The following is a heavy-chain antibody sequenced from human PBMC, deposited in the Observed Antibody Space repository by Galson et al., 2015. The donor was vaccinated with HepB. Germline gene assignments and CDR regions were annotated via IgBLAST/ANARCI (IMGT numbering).Heavy chain of an antibody. D-gene: IGHD2-15*01. CDR2: IYYSGST. Sequence: SISSGDYYWSWIRQPPGKGLEWIGYIYYSGSTYYNPSLKSRVTISVDTSKNQFSLKLSSVTAADTAVYYCARASVVAATFFFWFDPWGQGTLVTVSS. CDR1: SISSGDYY. V-gene: IGHV4-30-4*01. J-gene: IGHJ5*02. CDR3: ARASVVAATFFFWFDP.